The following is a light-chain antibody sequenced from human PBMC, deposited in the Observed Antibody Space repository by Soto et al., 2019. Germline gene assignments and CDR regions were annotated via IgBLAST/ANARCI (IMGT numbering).Light chain of an antibody. CDR1: QSINNY. J-gene: IGKJ1*01. Sequence: IHRTHAPSSLSASVLYRVGITFLTSQSINNYLNWYQQKPGKAPKVLIYDATRLQGGVPSRFSGGGSGTDFTLTISSLQPEDFTTYYCQQTYSPPLTFGQGTKVDIK. CDR2: DAT. CDR3: QQTYSPPLT. V-gene: IGKV1-39*01.